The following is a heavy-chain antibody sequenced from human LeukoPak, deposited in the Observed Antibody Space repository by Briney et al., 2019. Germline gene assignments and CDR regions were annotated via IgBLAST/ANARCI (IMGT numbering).Heavy chain of an antibody. J-gene: IGHJ4*02. D-gene: IGHD3-22*01. V-gene: IGHV4-59*08. CDR2: IYYTGST. CDR3: ASSYFYDGNRYFDY. Sequence: SETLFLTCTVSGGSFTSYYWNWIRQSPGKGLEWIGYIYYTGSTNSNPSLKSRVTISVDTSKNQFFLRLSSVTAADTAMYYCASSYFYDGNRYFDYWGRGTLVTVSS. CDR1: GGSFTSYY.